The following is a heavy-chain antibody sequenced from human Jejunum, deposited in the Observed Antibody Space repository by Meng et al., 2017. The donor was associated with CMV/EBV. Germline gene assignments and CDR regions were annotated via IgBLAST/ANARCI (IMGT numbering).Heavy chain of an antibody. CDR2: IRPGDDVGPGGT. Sequence: SGFIFQNYAMAWVRQAPGKGLEWVSAIRPGDDVGPGGTFYAASVEGRFTISRDNSRKRVLLQMNNLRAEDTAKYYCARALSGWFLLDSWGQGTLVTVSS. CDR1: GFIFQNYA. CDR3: ARALSGWFLLDS. J-gene: IGHJ4*02. V-gene: IGHV3-23*01. D-gene: IGHD6-19*01.